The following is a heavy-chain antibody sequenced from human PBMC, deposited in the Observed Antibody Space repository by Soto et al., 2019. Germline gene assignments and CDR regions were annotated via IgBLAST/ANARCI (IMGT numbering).Heavy chain of an antibody. CDR2: ISGSGGST. D-gene: IGHD4-17*01. CDR1: GFTFSTRA. V-gene: IGHV3-23*01. J-gene: IGHJ5*02. Sequence: EVQLLESGGDLVQPGGSLRLSCAASGFTFSTRAMSWVRQAPGGGLEWVSVISGSGGSTSYADSVKGRFIISRDNSKNMLYLQMNSLRAEDTAIYYCAKKTTTFDPWGQGTLVTVSS. CDR3: AKKTTTFDP.